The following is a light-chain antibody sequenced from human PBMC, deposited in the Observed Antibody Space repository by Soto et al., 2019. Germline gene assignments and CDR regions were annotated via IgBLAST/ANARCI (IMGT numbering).Light chain of an antibody. CDR1: SGHSSYA. CDR3: QTWDTGCSVV. CDR2: LNSDGSH. J-gene: IGLJ2*01. V-gene: IGLV4-69*01. Sequence: QPVLTQSPSASASLGASVKLTCTLSSGHSSYAIAWHQQQPETGPRYLMKLNSDGSHNKGDGIPDRFSGSSSGAERYLTISSLQSEDEADYYCQTWDTGCSVVFGGGTKVTVL.